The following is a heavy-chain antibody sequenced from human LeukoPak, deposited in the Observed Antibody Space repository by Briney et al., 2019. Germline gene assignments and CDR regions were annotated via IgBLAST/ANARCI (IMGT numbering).Heavy chain of an antibody. CDR3: ARRGLVPAFDI. Sequence: GGSLRLSCAASGFTFSSYWMPWVRQAPGKGLVWISRINSDGNITTYADSVKGRFTISRGNAKNTLYLQMNSLRADDTAVYYCARRGLVPAFDIWGQGTRVTVSS. V-gene: IGHV3-74*03. J-gene: IGHJ3*02. D-gene: IGHD3-10*02. CDR1: GFTFSSYW. CDR2: INSDGNIT.